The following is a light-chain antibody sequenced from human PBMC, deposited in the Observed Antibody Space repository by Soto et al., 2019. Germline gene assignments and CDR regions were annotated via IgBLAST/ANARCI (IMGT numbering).Light chain of an antibody. Sequence: EIVLTQSPGTLSLSPGERSTLSCASSQSFSSSYLAWYQQKPGQAPRLLIYGASTRATGIPDRFSGSGSGTDFTLTISRLEPEDFAVYYCQQYGSSRWTFGQGTKVDI. CDR2: GAS. CDR1: QSFSSSY. V-gene: IGKV3-20*01. J-gene: IGKJ1*01. CDR3: QQYGSSRWT.